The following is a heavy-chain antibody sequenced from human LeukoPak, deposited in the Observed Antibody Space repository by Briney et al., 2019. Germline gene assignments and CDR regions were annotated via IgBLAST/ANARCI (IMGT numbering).Heavy chain of an antibody. Sequence: ASVKVSCKASGYTFTGYYMHWVRQAPGQGLEWMGRINPNSGGTNYAQKFQGRVTMTRDTSISTAYMELSRLRSNDTAVYYCARAGKVLDIVVVPVDYWGQGTLVTVSS. V-gene: IGHV1-2*02. CDR1: GYTFTGYY. J-gene: IGHJ4*02. CDR3: ARAGKVLDIVVVPVDY. D-gene: IGHD2-2*01. CDR2: INPNSGGT.